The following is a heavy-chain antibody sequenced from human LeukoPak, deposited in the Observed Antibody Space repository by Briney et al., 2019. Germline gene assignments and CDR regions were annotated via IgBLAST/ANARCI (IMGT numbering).Heavy chain of an antibody. V-gene: IGHV4-59*01. CDR2: IYYSGTT. CDR1: GDSISSYY. J-gene: IGHJ4*02. Sequence: SETLSLTCIVSGDSISSYYWSWIRQPPGKGLEWIGCIYYSGTTKYNPSLKSRVTISVDASKNHFSLKLTPVTAADTAVYYCARDRSLGIIDYWGQGTLVTVSS. D-gene: IGHD3-16*01. CDR3: ARDRSLGIIDY.